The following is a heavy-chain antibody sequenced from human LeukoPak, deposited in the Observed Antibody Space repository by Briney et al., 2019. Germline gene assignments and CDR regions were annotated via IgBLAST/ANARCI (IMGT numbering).Heavy chain of an antibody. CDR1: GFSFSSYT. V-gene: IGHV3-64D*06. CDR2: ISSNGVNT. D-gene: IGHD3-16*01. J-gene: IGHJ4*02. Sequence: GGSLRLSCSASGFSFSSYTMHWVRQAPGRGLEYVSGISSNGVNTYYPDSVKGRFTISRDNSKNTLYLQMSSLRPEDTAVYSCVKGDVYTSSGLDYWGQGTLVSVSS. CDR3: VKGDVYTSSGLDY.